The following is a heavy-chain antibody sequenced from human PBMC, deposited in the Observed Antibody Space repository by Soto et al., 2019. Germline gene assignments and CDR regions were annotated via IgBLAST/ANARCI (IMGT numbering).Heavy chain of an antibody. Sequence: TLSLTCTVSGASMNNYYGSWIRQPPGRGLEHIGYVYSSGSTVYNPSLKSRVTISVDTSNNQFSLKLTSVTAADTAIYYCARSGHTFGGVVWGQGILVTVSS. D-gene: IGHD3-16*01. CDR1: GASMNNYY. CDR3: ARSGHTFGGVV. CDR2: VYSSGST. J-gene: IGHJ4*02. V-gene: IGHV4-59*01.